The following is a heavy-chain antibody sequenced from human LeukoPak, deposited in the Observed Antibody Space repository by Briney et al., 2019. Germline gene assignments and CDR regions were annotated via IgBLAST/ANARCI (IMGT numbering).Heavy chain of an antibody. CDR1: GGTFSSYA. CDR3: AGDSSGWYYFDY. V-gene: IGHV1-69*05. J-gene: IGHJ4*02. D-gene: IGHD6-19*01. CDR2: IIPIFGTA. Sequence: SVKVSCKASGGTFSSYAISWVRQAPGQGLEWMGRIIPIFGTANCAQKFQGRVTITTDESTSTAYMELSSLRSEDTAVYYCAGDSSGWYYFDYWGQGTLVTVSS.